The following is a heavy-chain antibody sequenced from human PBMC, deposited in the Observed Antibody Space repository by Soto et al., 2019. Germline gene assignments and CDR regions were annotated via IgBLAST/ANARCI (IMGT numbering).Heavy chain of an antibody. CDR2: ITIGSGNT. V-gene: IGHV1-3*04. CDR1: GYTFLSHA. CDR3: ERDRCSGGNCLYDY. J-gene: IGHJ4*02. Sequence: ASVKVSCKASGYTFLSHAIHWLRQAPGQRPEWMGLITIGSGNTKYSEKFRGRVTITRDTSATTVYVELSSLTSEDTAVYYCERDRCSGGNCLYDYWRLGTPVTFSS. D-gene: IGHD2-15*01.